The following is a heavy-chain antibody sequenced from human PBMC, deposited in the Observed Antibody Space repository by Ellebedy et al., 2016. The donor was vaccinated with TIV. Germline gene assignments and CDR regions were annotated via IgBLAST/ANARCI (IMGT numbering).Heavy chain of an antibody. Sequence: SETLSLTXTVSSGSISGGNYYWSWIRQPAGKGLEWIGRIYASGSTTTYNSSLRSRVTMSVDTSKNQFSLKLSSVTAADTAVYYCARGSGGRFKWFDPWGQGTLVTVSS. J-gene: IGHJ5*02. D-gene: IGHD2-15*01. CDR2: IYASGST. CDR3: ARGSGGRFKWFDP. CDR1: SGSISGGNYY. V-gene: IGHV4-61*02.